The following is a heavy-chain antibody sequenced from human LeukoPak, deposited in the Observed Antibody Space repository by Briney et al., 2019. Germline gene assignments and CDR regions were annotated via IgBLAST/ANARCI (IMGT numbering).Heavy chain of an antibody. CDR2: IYYSGST. V-gene: IGHV4-59*01. CDR1: GGSISSYY. D-gene: IGHD3-9*01. CDR3: ARGNYDILTGYYPLDY. Sequence: PSETLSLTCTVSGGSISSYYWSWIRQPPEKGLEWIGYIYYSGSTNYNPSLKSRVTISVDTSKNQFSLKLSSVTAADTAVYYCARGNYDILTGYYPLDYWGQGTLVTVSS. J-gene: IGHJ4*02.